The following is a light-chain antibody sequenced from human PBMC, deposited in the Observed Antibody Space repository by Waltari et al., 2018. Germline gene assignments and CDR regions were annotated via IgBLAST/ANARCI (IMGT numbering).Light chain of an antibody. V-gene: IGLV2-23*01. CDR3: YSYAGSSTGV. Sequence: QSALTQPASVSGSPGQSITISCTGTSGDVGGYNVVSWYQRHPGKVPKLIIYEGSKRPAGISDRCAVSKSGNTASLTISGLQTEDEAEYYCYSYAGSSTGVFGGGTQLTVV. CDR2: EGS. J-gene: IGLJ3*02. CDR1: SGDVGGYNV.